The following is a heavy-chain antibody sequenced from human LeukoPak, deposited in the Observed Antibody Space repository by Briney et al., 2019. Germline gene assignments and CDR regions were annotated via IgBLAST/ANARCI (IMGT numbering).Heavy chain of an antibody. CDR3: AKDSGDYYDSRYLDY. D-gene: IGHD3-22*01. V-gene: IGHV3-23*01. J-gene: IGHJ4*02. CDR2: ISGSGGST. Sequence: GGSLRLSCAASGFTFSSYGMSWVRQAPGKGLEWVSAISGSGGSTYYADSVEGRFTISRDNSKNTLYLQMNSLRAEDTAVYYCAKDSGDYYDSRYLDYWGQGTLVTVSS. CDR1: GFTFSSYG.